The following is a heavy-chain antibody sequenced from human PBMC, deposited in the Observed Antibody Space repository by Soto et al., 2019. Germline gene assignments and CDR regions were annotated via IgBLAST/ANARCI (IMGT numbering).Heavy chain of an antibody. D-gene: IGHD6-13*01. J-gene: IGHJ4*02. Sequence: QVQLQQWGAGLLKPSETLSLTCAVYGGSFSGYYWSWIRQPPGKGLEWIGEINHSGSTNYNPSLKILVTITVDTSKNQFSLKLSSVTAADTAVYYCARGVFTAAAGVVDYWGQGTLVTVSS. CDR3: ARGVFTAAAGVVDY. V-gene: IGHV4-34*01. CDR1: GGSFSGYY. CDR2: INHSGST.